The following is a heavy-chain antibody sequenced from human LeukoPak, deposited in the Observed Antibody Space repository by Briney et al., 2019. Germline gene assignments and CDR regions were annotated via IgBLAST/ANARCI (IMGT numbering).Heavy chain of an antibody. J-gene: IGHJ4*02. V-gene: IGHV3-11*01. CDR1: GFTFSDYY. CDR3: ARAGIVGAATESPFDN. Sequence: GGSLRLSCAASGFTFSDYYMNWIRQAPGKGLEWVAYISSSGTSIYSADSVRGRFTISRDNAKNSLYLQMNSLRAGDTAVYFCARAGIVGAATESPFDNWGQGTLVTVSS. D-gene: IGHD1-26*01. CDR2: ISSSGTSI.